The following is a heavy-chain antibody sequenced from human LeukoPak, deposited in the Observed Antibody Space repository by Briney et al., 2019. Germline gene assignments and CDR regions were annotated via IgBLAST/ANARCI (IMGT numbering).Heavy chain of an antibody. CDR3: ARGDTPGWGSYRYTGFFDY. Sequence: GRSLRLSCAASGFTFSSYAMHWVRQAPGKGLGYVSAISSNGGSTYYANSVKGRFTISRDNSKNTMYLQMGSLRAEDMAVYYCARGDTPGWGSYRYTGFFDYWGQGTLVTVPS. CDR2: ISSNGGST. J-gene: IGHJ4*02. CDR1: GFTFSSYA. V-gene: IGHV3-64*01. D-gene: IGHD3-16*02.